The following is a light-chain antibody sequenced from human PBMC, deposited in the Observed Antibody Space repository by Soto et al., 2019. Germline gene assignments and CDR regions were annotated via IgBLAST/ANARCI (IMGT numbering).Light chain of an antibody. J-gene: IGKJ4*01. Sequence: DIQMPQSPSSLSASVGDRVTITCQASQDISNYLNWYQQKPGKAPKLLIYDASNLETGVPSRFSGSGSGTDFTFNISSLQPEDIATYYCQQYDKLPVGGGTKVEIK. V-gene: IGKV1-33*01. CDR2: DAS. CDR1: QDISNY. CDR3: QQYDKLP.